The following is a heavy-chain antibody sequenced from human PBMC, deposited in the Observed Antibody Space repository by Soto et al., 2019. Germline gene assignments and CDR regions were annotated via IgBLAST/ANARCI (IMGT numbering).Heavy chain of an antibody. D-gene: IGHD3-10*01. V-gene: IGHV1-69*04. CDR2: IIPILGIA. CDR1: GGTFSSYT. J-gene: IGHJ6*02. CDR3: SRDCRITYYYGMDV. Sequence: SVKVSCKAPGGTFSSYTISWVRQAPGQGLEWMGRIIPILGIANYAQKFQGRVTITADKSTSTAYMELSSLRSEDTAVYYCSRDCRITYYYGMDVWGQGTTVTVS.